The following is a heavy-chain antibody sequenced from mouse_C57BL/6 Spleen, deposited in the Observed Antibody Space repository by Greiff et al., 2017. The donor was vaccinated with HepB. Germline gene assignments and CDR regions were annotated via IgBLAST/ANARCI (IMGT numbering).Heavy chain of an antibody. CDR2: IYPGSGST. J-gene: IGHJ3*01. Sequence: QVQLQQSGAELVKPGASVKMSCKASGYTFTSYWITWVKQRPGQGLEWIGDIYPGSGSTNYNEKFKSKATLTVDTSSSTAYMQLSSLTSEDSAVYYCARQRVYYGSFAYWGQGTLVTVSA. D-gene: IGHD1-1*01. CDR3: ARQRVYYGSFAY. V-gene: IGHV1-55*01. CDR1: GYTFTSYW.